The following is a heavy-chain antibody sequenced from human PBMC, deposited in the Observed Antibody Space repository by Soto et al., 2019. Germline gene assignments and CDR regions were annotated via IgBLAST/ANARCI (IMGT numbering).Heavy chain of an antibody. Sequence: GSLRLSCVAPGFTFSSYDMSWVRQAPGKGLEWVSGVSASGSITSYADSAKGRFTISRDNAKNTVFLQKSSLRAEDTAVYFCAKGDCSGGRCYRGFDYWGQGTLVTVSS. V-gene: IGHV3-23*01. J-gene: IGHJ4*02. CDR3: AKGDCSGGRCYRGFDY. CDR2: VSASGSIT. CDR1: GFTFSSYD. D-gene: IGHD2-15*01.